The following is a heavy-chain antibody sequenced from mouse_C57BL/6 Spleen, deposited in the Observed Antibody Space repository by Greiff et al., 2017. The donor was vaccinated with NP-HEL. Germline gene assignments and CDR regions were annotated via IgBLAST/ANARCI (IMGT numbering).Heavy chain of an antibody. CDR2: IDPSDSYT. CDR1: GYTFTSYW. Sequence: QVQLQQPGAELVMPGASVKLSCKASGYTFTSYWMHWVKQRPGQGLEWIGEIDPSDSYTNYNQKFKGKSTLTVDKSSSTAYMQLSSLTSEDSAVYYCARLGPSTVVASDVWGTGTTVTVSS. CDR3: ARLGPSTVVASDV. J-gene: IGHJ1*03. V-gene: IGHV1-69*01. D-gene: IGHD1-1*01.